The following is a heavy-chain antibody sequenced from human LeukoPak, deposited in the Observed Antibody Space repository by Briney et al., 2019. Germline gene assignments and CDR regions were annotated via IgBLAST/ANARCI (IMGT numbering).Heavy chain of an antibody. J-gene: IGHJ4*02. CDR3: AREGIAVAGIVDY. Sequence: GGSLRLSCAASGFTFSSYGMHWVRQAPGKGLEWVAVIWYDGGNKYYADSVKGRFTISRDNSKNTLYLQMNSLRAEDTAVYYCAREGIAVAGIVDYWGQGTLVTVSS. CDR2: IWYDGGNK. V-gene: IGHV3-33*01. D-gene: IGHD6-19*01. CDR1: GFTFSSYG.